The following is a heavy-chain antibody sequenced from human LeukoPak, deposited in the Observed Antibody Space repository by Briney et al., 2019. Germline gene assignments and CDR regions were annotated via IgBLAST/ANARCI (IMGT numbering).Heavy chain of an antibody. V-gene: IGHV1-69*10. CDR1: GCTFSSYA. J-gene: IGHJ6*02. D-gene: IGHD2-2*02. CDR3: AMAGYCSSTICYTGSGPYYYYGMDV. Sequence: SVKVSCMASGCTFSSYAIRWVRQAPGKGLDWMGRIIYFFGIEYYAQKSQSRVTITADTSTSTAYMELSSLRSEDAAVYYCAMAGYCSSTICYTGSGPYYYYGMDVWGQGTTVTVSS. CDR2: IIYFFGIE.